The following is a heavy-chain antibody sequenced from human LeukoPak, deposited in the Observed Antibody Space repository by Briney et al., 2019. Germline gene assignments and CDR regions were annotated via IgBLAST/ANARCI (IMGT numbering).Heavy chain of an antibody. CDR1: GFTFGYHA. D-gene: IGHD2-2*01. CDR3: TRDIVSISQPYYFDY. J-gene: IGHJ4*02. Sequence: GGALRLSCTASGFTFGYHAINWVRQAPGWGLEWVGFIRSQAYSWTTEYATSVKERFTISRDDSKSIAYLQMNSLKTEDTAVYYCTRDIVSISQPYYFDYWGQGTLVTVSS. V-gene: IGHV3-49*04. CDR2: IRSQAYSWTT.